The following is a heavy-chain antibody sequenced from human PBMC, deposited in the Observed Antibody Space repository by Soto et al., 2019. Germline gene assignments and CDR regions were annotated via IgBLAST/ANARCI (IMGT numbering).Heavy chain of an antibody. V-gene: IGHV1-2*07. CDR1: GYIFTNYY. CDR2: INPNTGTT. J-gene: IGHJ4*02. Sequence: GASVQVSCKASGYIFTNYYIHWVRQAPGEGLEWMGWINPNTGTTKYAHKFQGRVTMTRDTTISTAHMELSSLRSDDTAVYYCARDFGSYWLDDWGQGTLVTVSS. CDR3: ARDFGSYWLDD. D-gene: IGHD3-10*01.